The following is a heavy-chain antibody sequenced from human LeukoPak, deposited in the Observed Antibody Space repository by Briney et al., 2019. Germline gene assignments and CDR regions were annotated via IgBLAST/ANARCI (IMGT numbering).Heavy chain of an antibody. Sequence: TNYNPSLKSRVTMSVDTSKNYFSLNLNSVTALDTAVYYCARGPTGTAFDYWGQGTLVTVSS. J-gene: IGHJ4*02. CDR3: ARGPTGTAFDY. V-gene: IGHV4-28*06. CDR2: T. D-gene: IGHD1-1*01.